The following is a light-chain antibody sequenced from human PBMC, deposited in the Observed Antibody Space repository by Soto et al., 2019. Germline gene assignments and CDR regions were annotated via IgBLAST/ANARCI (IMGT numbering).Light chain of an antibody. CDR2: KAS. CDR1: QSIGIW. CDR3: T. V-gene: IGKV1-5*03. Sequence: IQMTQSPSTLSASVGDRVAITCRASQSIGIWLAWYQQKPGKAPRFLIYKASSLESGVPSRFSGSGYGTEFTLTISSLQPDDFATYSWTFGQGTKVEIK. J-gene: IGKJ1*01.